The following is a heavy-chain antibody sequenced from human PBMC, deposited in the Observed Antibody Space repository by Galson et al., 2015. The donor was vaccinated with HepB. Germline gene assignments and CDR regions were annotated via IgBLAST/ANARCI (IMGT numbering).Heavy chain of an antibody. CDR3: ARGSNH. V-gene: IGHV3-48*04. J-gene: IGHJ5*02. CDR2: IGGSDSKV. Sequence: SLRLSCAASGFTFSNYSMNWVRQAPGKGLEWVSYIGGSDSKVYYAESVKGRFTISRDNAKNSLFLQMNSLRAEDTAVYYCARGSNHWGQGTLVTVSS. CDR1: GFTFSNYS.